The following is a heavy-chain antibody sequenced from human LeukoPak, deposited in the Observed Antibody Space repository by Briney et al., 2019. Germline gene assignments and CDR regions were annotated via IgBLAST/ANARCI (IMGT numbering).Heavy chain of an antibody. CDR2: IYYSGST. CDR1: GGSISSSSYY. Sequence: PSETLSLTCTVSGGSISSSSYYWGWIRQPPGKGLEWIGSIYYSGSTYYNPSLKSRVTISVDTSKNQFSLKLSSVTAADTAVYYCARHIRAYSNYGFDYWGQGTLVTVSS. D-gene: IGHD4-11*01. CDR3: ARHIRAYSNYGFDY. J-gene: IGHJ4*02. V-gene: IGHV4-39*01.